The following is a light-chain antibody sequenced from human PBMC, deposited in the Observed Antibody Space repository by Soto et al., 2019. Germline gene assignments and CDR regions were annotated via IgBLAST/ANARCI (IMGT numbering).Light chain of an antibody. CDR1: QSVLYNSNNKNY. Sequence: DIVMIQSPDSLAVSLGERATINCRSSQSVLYNSNNKNYLAWYQQQPGHPPKLLIYWASTRESGVPDRFSGSGSGTDFTLTISSLQTEDVAIYYCQQYYTAPYTFGQGTKLEIK. J-gene: IGKJ2*01. V-gene: IGKV4-1*01. CDR2: WAS. CDR3: QQYYTAPYT.